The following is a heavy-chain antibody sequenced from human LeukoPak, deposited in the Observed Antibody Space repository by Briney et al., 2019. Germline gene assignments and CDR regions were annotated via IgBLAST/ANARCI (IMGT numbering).Heavy chain of an antibody. CDR1: GFTFSNAW. CDR3: ARDSGSYYELYYFDH. D-gene: IGHD1-26*01. J-gene: IGHJ4*02. CDR2: ISRSGTYI. V-gene: IGHV3-21*01. Sequence: GGSLRLSCAASGFTFSNAWMNWVRQAPGEGLEWVSSISRSGTYIYYADSVKGRFTVSRDNAKNSLYLQMNSLRPDDTAMYYCARDSGSYYELYYFDHWGQGTLVTVS.